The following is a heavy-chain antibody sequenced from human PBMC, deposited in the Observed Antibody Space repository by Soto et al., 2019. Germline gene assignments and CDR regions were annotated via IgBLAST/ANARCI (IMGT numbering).Heavy chain of an antibody. Sequence: SETLSLTCTVSGGSISSYYWSWIRQPPGKGLEWIGYIYYSGSTSYNPSLKSRVTISVDTSKNQFSLKLSSVTAADTAVYYCARDGYYYDSSGPRSWFDPWGQGTLVTVSS. D-gene: IGHD3-22*01. V-gene: IGHV4-59*01. J-gene: IGHJ5*02. CDR1: GGSISSYY. CDR2: IYYSGST. CDR3: ARDGYYYDSSGPRSWFDP.